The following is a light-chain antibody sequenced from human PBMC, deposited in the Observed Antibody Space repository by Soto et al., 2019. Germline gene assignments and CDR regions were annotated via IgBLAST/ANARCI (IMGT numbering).Light chain of an antibody. V-gene: IGKV1-5*03. Sequence: DIQMTQSPSTPSAYIGDRVTITCRASQSISSWLAWYQQKPGKAPNLLIYKASSLQSGVPSRFSGSGSGTEFTLTISSLQPDDCGAYYCQQYNDKWTFGQGTKV. CDR2: KAS. CDR1: QSISSW. J-gene: IGKJ1*01. CDR3: QQYNDKWT.